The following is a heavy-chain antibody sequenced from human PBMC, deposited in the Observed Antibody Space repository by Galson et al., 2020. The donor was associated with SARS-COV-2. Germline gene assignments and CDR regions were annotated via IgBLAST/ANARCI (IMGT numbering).Heavy chain of an antibody. J-gene: IGHJ5*02. Sequence: SETLSLTCTVSGGSISSSSYYWGWIRQPPGKGLEWIGSIYYSGSTYYNPSLKSRVTISIDTSKNQFSLKLSSVTAADTAVYYCARKVLRFLEVLSPWFDPWGQGTLVTVSS. D-gene: IGHD3-3*01. CDR1: GGSISSSSYY. V-gene: IGHV4-39*07. CDR2: IYYSGST. CDR3: ARKVLRFLEVLSPWFDP.